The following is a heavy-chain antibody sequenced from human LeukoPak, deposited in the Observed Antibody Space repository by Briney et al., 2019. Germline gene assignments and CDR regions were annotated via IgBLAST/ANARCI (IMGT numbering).Heavy chain of an antibody. CDR3: AREESNWGHLDY. D-gene: IGHD7-27*01. V-gene: IGHV4-4*07. CDR1: GGSISGYY. CDR2: IYTSGST. Sequence: SETLSLTCTVSGGSISGYYWNWIRQPAGKGLEWIGRIYTSGSTNYNPSLKSRVTMSVDTSKNQFSLKLSSVTAADTAVYYCAREESNWGHLDYWGREPWSPSPQ. J-gene: IGHJ4*02.